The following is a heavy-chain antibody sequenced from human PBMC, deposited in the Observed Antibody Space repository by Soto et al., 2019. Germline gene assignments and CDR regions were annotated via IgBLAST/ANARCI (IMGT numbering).Heavy chain of an antibody. J-gene: IGHJ6*02. CDR3: ARDPRPKRRYYYYGMDV. V-gene: IGHV1-69*01. CDR1: GGTFSSYA. Sequence: QVQLVQSGAEVKKPGSSVKVSCKASGGTFSSYAISWVRQASGQGLEWMGGIIPIFGTANYAQKFQGRVTITADESTSTAYMELSSLRSEDTAVYYCARDPRPKRRYYYYGMDVWGQGTTVTVSS. CDR2: IIPIFGTA.